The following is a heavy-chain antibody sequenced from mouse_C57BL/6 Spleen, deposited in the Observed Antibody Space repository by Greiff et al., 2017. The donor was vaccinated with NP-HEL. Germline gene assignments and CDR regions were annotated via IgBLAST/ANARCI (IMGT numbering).Heavy chain of an antibody. CDR3: ARGPSFAY. J-gene: IGHJ3*01. CDR1: GYSITSGYY. Sequence: VQLQQSGPGLAKPSQSLSLTCSVTGYSITSGYYWNWIRQFPGNKLEWMGYISYDGSNNYNPSLKNRISITRDTSKNQFFLKLNSVTTEDTATYYCARGPSFAYWGQGTLVTVSA. V-gene: IGHV3-6*01. CDR2: ISYDGSN.